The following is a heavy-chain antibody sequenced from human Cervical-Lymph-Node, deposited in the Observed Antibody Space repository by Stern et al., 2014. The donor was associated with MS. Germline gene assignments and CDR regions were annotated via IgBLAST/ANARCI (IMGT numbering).Heavy chain of an antibody. J-gene: IGHJ6*02. D-gene: IGHD1-26*01. V-gene: IGHV3-15*01. CDR1: GFTFRNAW. Sequence: EVQLLESGGGLVKPGGSLRLSCAASGFTFRNAWLTWIRQAPGNGLEWVGRIKSNTDGGTTDYAAPVKGRFTISRDDSKNTLYLQMNSLKTEDTAVYYCTTLDRSYPYYYYGMDVWGQGTTVTVSS. CDR2: IKSNTDGGTT. CDR3: TTLDRSYPYYYYGMDV.